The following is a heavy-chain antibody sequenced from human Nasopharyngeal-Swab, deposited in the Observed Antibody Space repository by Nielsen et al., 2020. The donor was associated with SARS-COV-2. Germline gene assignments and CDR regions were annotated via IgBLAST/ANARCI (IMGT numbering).Heavy chain of an antibody. CDR3: ARQFRGYYDSSGPLSWFDP. J-gene: IGHJ5*02. Sequence: VRPVSGSGLVWVGRIDPSDSYTNYSPSFQGHVTISADKSISTAYLQWSSLKASDTAMYYCARQFRGYYDSSGPLSWFDPWGQGTLVTVSS. V-gene: IGHV5-10-1*01. D-gene: IGHD3-22*01. CDR2: IDPSDSYT.